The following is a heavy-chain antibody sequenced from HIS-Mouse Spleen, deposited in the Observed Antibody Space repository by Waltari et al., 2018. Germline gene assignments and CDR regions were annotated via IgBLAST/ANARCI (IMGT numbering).Heavy chain of an antibody. CDR1: VFTLRRYS. CDR2: ISSSSSYI. V-gene: IGHV3-21*01. Sequence: EVQLVQSGGGLVKPGGSLRISCAASVFTLRRYSMNWVRQAPGKGLEWVSSISSSSSYIYYADSVKGRFTISRDNAKNSLYLQMNSLRAEDTAVYYCARRLLTGDAFDIWGQGTMVTVSS. J-gene: IGHJ3*02. CDR3: ARRLLTGDAFDI. D-gene: IGHD7-27*01.